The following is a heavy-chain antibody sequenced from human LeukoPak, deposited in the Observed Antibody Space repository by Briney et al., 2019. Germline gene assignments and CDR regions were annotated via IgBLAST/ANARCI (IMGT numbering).Heavy chain of an antibody. D-gene: IGHD1-26*01. CDR1: GFTFSGFA. J-gene: IGHJ6*01. V-gene: IGHV3-23*01. CDR3: AKMKGHPLPKYYMDV. CDR2: ISGSGDNT. Sequence: GGSLRLSCAASGFTFSGFAMSWVRRTPGEGLEWVLGISGSGDNTLYADSVKGRFTISRDNSKNTLYLEMNSLRAEDTAISYCAKMKGHPLPKYYMDVWGQGTTVTVSS.